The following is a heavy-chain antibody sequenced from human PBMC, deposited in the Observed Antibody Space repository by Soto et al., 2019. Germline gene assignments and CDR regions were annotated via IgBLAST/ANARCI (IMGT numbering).Heavy chain of an antibody. Sequence: GGSLRLSCAASGFTFSSYAMHWVRQAPGKGLEWVAVISYDGSNKYYADSVKGRFTISRDNSKNTLYLQMNSLRAEDTAVYYCARDQDSSGWFFGYFDYWGQGTLVTVSS. V-gene: IGHV3-30-3*01. D-gene: IGHD6-19*01. CDR1: GFTFSSYA. J-gene: IGHJ4*02. CDR2: ISYDGSNK. CDR3: ARDQDSSGWFFGYFDY.